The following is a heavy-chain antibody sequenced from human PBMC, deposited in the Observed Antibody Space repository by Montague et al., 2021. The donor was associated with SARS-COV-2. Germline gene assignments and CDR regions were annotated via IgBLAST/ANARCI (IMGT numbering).Heavy chain of an antibody. Sequence: SETLSLTCAISGGSFSNYYWSWIRQPPGKGLEWIGEVNQSGTTIYNPSAKSGGTISEDTSKNQFYLRLNSVTAADTAVYYCASGRRPVVVPGAGPAGRAFDIWGQGTMVTVSS. CDR2: VNQSGTT. V-gene: IGHV4-34*01. CDR1: GGSFSNYY. D-gene: IGHD2-2*01. CDR3: ASGRRPVVVPGAGPAGRAFDI. J-gene: IGHJ3*02.